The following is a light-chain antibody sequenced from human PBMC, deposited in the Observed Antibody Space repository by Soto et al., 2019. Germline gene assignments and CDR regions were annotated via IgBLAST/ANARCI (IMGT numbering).Light chain of an antibody. J-gene: IGKJ1*01. CDR1: QSVRGSY. CDR2: ETS. CDR3: QQRGSSPGT. Sequence: EIVLTQSPGTLSLSPGERATLSCRASQSVRGSYLAWYQQKPGQAPSLLIYETSSRATGIPDRFRGSGSETEFALTISSVEPEDVAMYFCQQRGSSPGTFGQGTKVEI. V-gene: IGKV3-20*01.